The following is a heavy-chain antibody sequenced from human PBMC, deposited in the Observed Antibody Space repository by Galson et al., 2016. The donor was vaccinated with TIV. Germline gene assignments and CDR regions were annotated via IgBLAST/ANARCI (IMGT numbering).Heavy chain of an antibody. J-gene: IGHJ3*01. D-gene: IGHD3-16*01. CDR2: IDWDGDK. CDR1: GFSFSSGMC. V-gene: IGHV2-70*01. CDR3: ARIWGRFVGQSYGAFDL. Sequence: PALVKPTQTLTLTCTLSGFSFSSGMCVSWIRQPPGKALEWLAIIDWDGDKYYNSSLKTRLTISKYHSKNQVVLKISNMDSVDTGTSYCARIWGRFVGQSYGAFDLWGQGATVTVSS.